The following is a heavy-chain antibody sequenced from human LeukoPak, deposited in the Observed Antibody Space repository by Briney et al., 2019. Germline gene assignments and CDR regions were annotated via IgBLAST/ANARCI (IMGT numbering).Heavy chain of an antibody. J-gene: IGHJ4*02. V-gene: IGHV4-39*01. CDR2: IYDSGST. D-gene: IGHD5-12*01. CDR3: ARAYIVAAIQYFDY. CDR1: GASISSIRDY. Sequence: PSETLSLTCTVSGASISSIRDYWGWIRQPPGKGLEWIGSIYDSGSTYYHPSLKSPVTISVDTSKNQFSLKLSSVTAADTAVYYCARAYIVAAIQYFDYWGQGTLVTVSS.